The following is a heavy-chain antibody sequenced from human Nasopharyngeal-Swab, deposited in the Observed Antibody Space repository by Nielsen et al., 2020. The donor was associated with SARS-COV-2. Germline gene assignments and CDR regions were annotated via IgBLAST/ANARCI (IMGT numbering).Heavy chain of an antibody. CDR2: IRSKVNSYAT. Sequence: GEALKISCAASGFSFSVSSLNWVRQASGKGLEWVGRIRSKVNSYATTYGVSVKGRFTICRDDSKNTAYLQMNSLKTEDTAMYYCTRVNPISGSYYDALDIWGQGTMVTVSS. CDR3: TRVNPISGSYYDALDI. D-gene: IGHD1-26*01. CDR1: GFSFSVSS. V-gene: IGHV3-73*01. J-gene: IGHJ3*02.